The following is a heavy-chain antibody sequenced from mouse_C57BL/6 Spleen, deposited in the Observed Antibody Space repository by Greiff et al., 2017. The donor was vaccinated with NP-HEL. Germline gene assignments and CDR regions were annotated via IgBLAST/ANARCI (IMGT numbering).Heavy chain of an antibody. Sequence: EVQLQESGPGLVKPSQSLSLTCSVTGYSITSGYYWNWIRQFPGNKLEWMGYISYDGSNNYNPSLKNRISITRDTSKNQFFLKLNSVTTEDTATYYCAKHNRRNYYAMDYWGQGTSVTVSS. CDR2: ISYDGSN. CDR1: GYSITSGYY. V-gene: IGHV3-6*01. CDR3: AKHNRRNYYAMDY. J-gene: IGHJ4*01.